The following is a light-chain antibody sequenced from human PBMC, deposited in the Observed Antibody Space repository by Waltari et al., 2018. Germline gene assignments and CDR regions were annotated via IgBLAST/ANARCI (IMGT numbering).Light chain of an antibody. CDR3: QKYGTLPAT. J-gene: IGKJ1*01. V-gene: IGKV3-20*01. CDR2: EAS. CDR1: QSVSRT. Sequence: EIVLTQSPGTLSLSPGDRATLSCRASQSVSRTLAWYQQKPGQASRLLIYEASSRATGIPDRFSGSGSGTDFSLTISRLEPEEFAVYYCQKYGTLPATFGQGTKVEIK.